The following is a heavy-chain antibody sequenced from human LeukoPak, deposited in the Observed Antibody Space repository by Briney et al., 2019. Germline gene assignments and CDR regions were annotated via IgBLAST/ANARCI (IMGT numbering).Heavy chain of an antibody. CDR3: ARDPYCSSTSCYRTIDAFDI. V-gene: IGHV1-69*05. D-gene: IGHD2-2*01. Sequence: SVKVSCKASGGTFSSYAISWVRQAPGQGLEWMGGIIPIFGTANYAQKFQGRVTITTDESTSTAYMELSSLRSEDTAVYYCARDPYCSSTSCYRTIDAFDIGGQGTMVTVSS. CDR1: GGTFSSYA. J-gene: IGHJ3*02. CDR2: IIPIFGTA.